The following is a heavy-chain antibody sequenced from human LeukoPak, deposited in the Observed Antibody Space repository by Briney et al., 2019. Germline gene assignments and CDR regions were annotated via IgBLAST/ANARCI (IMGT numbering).Heavy chain of an antibody. CDR2: LWYDGSKE. CDR3: AQDQCYGDGRGLDH. CDR1: GFALDSDG. D-gene: IGHD4-17*01. J-gene: IGHJ5*02. V-gene: IGHV3-33*01. Sequence: PGGSLRLSCAASGFALDSDGMHWIRQSPGKGMEWVASLWYDGSKEFYADSVKGRFTISRDMSKSTLFLQMNSLRGDDTATYFCAQDQCYGDGRGLDHWGQGTLVIVS.